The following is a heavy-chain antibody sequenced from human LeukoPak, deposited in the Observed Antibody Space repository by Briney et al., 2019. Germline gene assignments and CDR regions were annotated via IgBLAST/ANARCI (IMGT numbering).Heavy chain of an antibody. CDR1: GFTFSSYA. CDR2: ISGSGGSI. D-gene: IGHD1-26*01. J-gene: IGHJ4*02. Sequence: GGSLRLSCAASGFTFSSYAMSWVRQAPGKGLEWVSAISGSGGSIYYADSVKGRFTISRDNSKNTLYLQMNSLRAEDTAVYYCAKGGKWDVTPFDYWGQGTLVTVFS. CDR3: AKGGKWDVTPFDY. V-gene: IGHV3-23*01.